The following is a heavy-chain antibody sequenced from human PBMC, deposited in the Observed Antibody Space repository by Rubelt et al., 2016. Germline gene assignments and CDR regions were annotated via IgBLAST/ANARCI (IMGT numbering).Heavy chain of an antibody. CDR2: ISYDGSNK. D-gene: IGHD5-12*01. CDR1: GFTFSTCA. V-gene: IGHV3-30*04. Sequence: QVQLVESGGGVVQPGRSLRLSCVGSGFTFSTCAMHWVRQAPGRGLEWVAVISYDGSNKYYADSVKGRFTISRDNSKKTLYMQKNSLRAEDTAVYFCAKDSRGYGGHDFDYWGQGTLVTVSS. CDR3: AKDSRGYGGHDFDY. J-gene: IGHJ4*02.